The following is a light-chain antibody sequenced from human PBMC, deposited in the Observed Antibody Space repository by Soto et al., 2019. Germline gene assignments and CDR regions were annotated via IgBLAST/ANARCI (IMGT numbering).Light chain of an antibody. V-gene: IGKV3D-20*02. Sequence: EIVLTQSPGALSLSPGERASLSCRASQSVSSSYLAWYQQKPGQAPRLLIYDASNRATGIPARFSGSGSGTDFSLTISSLEPEDFAVYYCQQRGNWPPTFGQGTRLEIK. CDR2: DAS. CDR3: QQRGNWPPT. J-gene: IGKJ5*01. CDR1: QSVSSSY.